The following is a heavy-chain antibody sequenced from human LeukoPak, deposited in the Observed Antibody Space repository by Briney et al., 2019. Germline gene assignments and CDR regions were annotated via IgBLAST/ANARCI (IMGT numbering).Heavy chain of an antibody. J-gene: IGHJ3*02. CDR1: GGSISRFY. CDR2: IYCSGIT. CDR3: ARVVGGVGDAFDI. Sequence: SETLSLTCTVSGGSISRFYWSWIRQPPGKGLEWIGYIYCSGITNYTASLKSRVTISVDTSKNQFSLNLSSVTAADAAVYFCARVVGGVGDAFDIWGQGTMVTVSS. V-gene: IGHV4-59*01. D-gene: IGHD1-26*01.